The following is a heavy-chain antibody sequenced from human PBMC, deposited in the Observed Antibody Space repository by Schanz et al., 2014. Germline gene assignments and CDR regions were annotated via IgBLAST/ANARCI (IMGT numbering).Heavy chain of an antibody. CDR3: ARESLNWEAFDI. D-gene: IGHD7-27*01. Sequence: QVQLVESGGGLVKPGGSLRLSCAASGFIFNDYYMNWIRQAPGKGLEWLSYISRDGTTSYYADSVKVRFTISRDNAKNSLYLDMPRPRGEDTAVYYCARESLNWEAFDIWGQGTVVTVSS. CDR1: GFIFNDYY. CDR2: ISRDGTTS. V-gene: IGHV3-11*01. J-gene: IGHJ3*02.